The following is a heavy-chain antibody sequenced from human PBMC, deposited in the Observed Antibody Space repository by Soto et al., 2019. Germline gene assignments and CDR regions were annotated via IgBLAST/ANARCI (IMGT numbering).Heavy chain of an antibody. J-gene: IGHJ6*01. CDR2: INPNSGGT. D-gene: IGHD1-1*01. CDR3: ARGQLYYYYGMVV. V-gene: IGHV1-2*04. Sequence: GASVEVSCKASGYTFTGYYMHWVRQAPGQGLEWMGWINPNSGGTNYAQKLQGWVTMTRDTSISTAYMELSRLRSDDTAVYYCARGQLYYYYGMVVWGQGITVPGFS. CDR1: GYTFTGYY.